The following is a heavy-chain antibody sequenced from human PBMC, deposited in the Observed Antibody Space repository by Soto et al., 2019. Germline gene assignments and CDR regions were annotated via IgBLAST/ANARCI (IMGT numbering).Heavy chain of an antibody. J-gene: IGHJ4*02. CDR3: ANGRDYSGGSCSFDY. CDR1: GFTFSSYG. CDR2: ISYDGSNK. D-gene: IGHD2-15*01. V-gene: IGHV3-30*18. Sequence: QVQLVESGGGVVQPGRSLRLSCAASGFTFSSYGMHWVRQAPGKGLEWVAVISYDGSNKYYADSVKGRFTISRDNSKNALYLQMNSLRAEDTAVYYCANGRDYSGGSCSFDYWGQGTLVTVSS.